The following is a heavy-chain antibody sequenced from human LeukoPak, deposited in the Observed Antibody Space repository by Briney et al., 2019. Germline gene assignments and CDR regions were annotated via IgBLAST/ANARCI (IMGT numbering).Heavy chain of an antibody. V-gene: IGHV4-34*01. J-gene: IGHJ4*02. D-gene: IGHD3-22*01. Sequence: SETLSLTCAVYGGSFSGYYWSWLRQPPGKGLEGIGEINHSGSTNYNPSLKSRVTISVDTSKNQFSRKLSSVTAADTAVYYCARSRVGSYYYDSSGYVDYWGQGTLVTVSS. CDR3: ARSRVGSYYYDSSGYVDY. CDR1: GGSFSGYY. CDR2: INHSGST.